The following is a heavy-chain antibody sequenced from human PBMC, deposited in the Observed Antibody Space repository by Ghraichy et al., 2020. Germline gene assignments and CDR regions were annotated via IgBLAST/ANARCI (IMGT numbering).Heavy chain of an antibody. CDR1: GFTFSSYW. D-gene: IGHD6-13*01. J-gene: IGHJ6*02. Sequence: GGSLRLSCAASGFTFSSYWMSWVRQAPGKGLEWVANIKQDGSEKYYVDSVKGRFTISRDNAKNSLYLQMNSLRAEDTAVYYCARQLSRQHSSPPYYYYYYGMDVWGQGTTVTVSS. CDR3: ARQLSRQHSSPPYYYYYYGMDV. CDR2: IKQDGSEK. V-gene: IGHV3-7*03.